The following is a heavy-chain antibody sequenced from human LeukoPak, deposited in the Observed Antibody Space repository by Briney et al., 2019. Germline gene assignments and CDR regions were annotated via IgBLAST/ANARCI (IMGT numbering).Heavy chain of an antibody. CDR1: GGSISSDGYH. J-gene: IGHJ5*02. Sequence: PSETLSLTCTVSGGSISSDGYHCSWIRQHPGKGLEWIGAIYYTGSTYYNPSLKSRATISVDTSKNHFSLKLTSVTAADTAVYYCARGTGGAAAADFDPWGQGTLVTVSS. V-gene: IGHV4-31*03. CDR2: IYYTGST. D-gene: IGHD6-13*01. CDR3: ARGTGGAAAADFDP.